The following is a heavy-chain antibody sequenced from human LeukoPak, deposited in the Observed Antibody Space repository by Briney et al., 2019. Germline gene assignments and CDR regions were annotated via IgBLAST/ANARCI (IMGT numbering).Heavy chain of an antibody. J-gene: IGHJ4*02. D-gene: IGHD3-22*01. CDR1: GFTFSSYA. V-gene: IGHV3-23*01. Sequence: PGGSLRLSCAASGFTFSSYAMSWVRQAPGKGLEWFSGISGSGGSTYYADSVKGRFTISRDNSKNTLYLQMNSLRAEDTAVYYCAKLDSSGYYYSCFDYWGQGTLVTVSS. CDR3: AKLDSSGYYYSCFDY. CDR2: ISGSGGST.